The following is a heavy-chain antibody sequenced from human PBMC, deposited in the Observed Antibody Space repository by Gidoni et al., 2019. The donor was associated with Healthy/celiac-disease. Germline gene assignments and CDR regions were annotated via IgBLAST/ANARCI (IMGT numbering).Heavy chain of an antibody. CDR1: GGSFSGYY. D-gene: IGHD5-12*01. V-gene: IGHV4-34*01. J-gene: IGHJ6*02. CDR2: INHSGST. Sequence: QVQLQLWGAGLFKPSETLSLTCAVYGGSFSGYYWSWIRQPPGKGLEWIGEINHSGSTNYNPSLKSRVTISVDTSKNQFSLKLSSVTAADTAVYYCARGSGYYYYYGMDVWGQGTTVTVSS. CDR3: ARGSGYYYYYGMDV.